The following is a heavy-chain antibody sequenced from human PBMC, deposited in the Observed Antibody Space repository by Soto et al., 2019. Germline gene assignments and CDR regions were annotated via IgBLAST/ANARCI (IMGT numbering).Heavy chain of an antibody. CDR3: ARELSTSSYGMDV. D-gene: IGHD3-16*01. CDR2: IYYSGST. V-gene: IGHV4-30-4*01. CDR1: GGSISSGDYY. J-gene: IGHJ6*02. Sequence: SETLSLTCTVSGGSISSGDYYWSWIRQPPGKGLEWIGYIYYSGSTYYNPSLKSRVTISVDTSKNQFSLKLSSVTAADTAVYYWARELSTSSYGMDVWGQGTTVTVSS.